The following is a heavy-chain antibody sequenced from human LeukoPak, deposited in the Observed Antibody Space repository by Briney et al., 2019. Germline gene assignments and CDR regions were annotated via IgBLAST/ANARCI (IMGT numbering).Heavy chain of an antibody. CDR2: ISYDGSNK. CDR3: AKVGKHDAFDI. Sequence: PGGSLRLSCAAPGFTFSSYGMHWVRQAPGKGLEWVAVISYDGSNKYYADSVKVRFTISRDNSKNTLYLQMNSLRAEDTAVYYCAKVGKHDAFDIWGQGTMVTVSS. J-gene: IGHJ3*02. D-gene: IGHD7-27*01. V-gene: IGHV3-30*18. CDR1: GFTFSSYG.